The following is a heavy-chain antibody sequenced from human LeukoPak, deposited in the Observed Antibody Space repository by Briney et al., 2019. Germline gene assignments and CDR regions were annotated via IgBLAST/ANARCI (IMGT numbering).Heavy chain of an antibody. CDR3: ARDGANWDFDY. D-gene: IGHD3-10*01. V-gene: IGHV3-74*01. J-gene: IGHJ4*02. CDR2: INSDGSST. CDR1: GFTFSSYW. Sequence: GGSLRLSCAASGFTFSSYWMHWVRQAPGKGLIWVSRINSDGSSTSYADSVKGRFTISRDIAKNTLYLQMNSLRAEDTAVYYCARDGANWDFDYWGQGTLVTVSS.